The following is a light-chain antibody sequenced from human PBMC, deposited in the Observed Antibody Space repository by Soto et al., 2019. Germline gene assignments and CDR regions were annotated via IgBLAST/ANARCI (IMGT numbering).Light chain of an antibody. V-gene: IGLV2-14*02. CDR2: DVS. CDR3: TSYTSKNTRV. Sequence: QSVLTQPASVSRSPGQSITIACAGTSSDIGRYNMVSWYQQHPGKVPKLLIYDVSIRPSGVSDRFSGSRSGNTASLTISGLQPEDEADYYCTSYTSKNTRVFGSGTKVTVL. CDR1: SSDIGRYNM. J-gene: IGLJ1*01.